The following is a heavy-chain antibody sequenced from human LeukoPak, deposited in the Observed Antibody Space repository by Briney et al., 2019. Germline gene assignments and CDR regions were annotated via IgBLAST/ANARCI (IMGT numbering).Heavy chain of an antibody. CDR2: IYENGGTT. V-gene: IGHV3-23*01. CDR3: AKDFRIGYSAHFDY. CDR1: GFTFRSHA. D-gene: IGHD2-21*01. J-gene: IGHJ4*02. Sequence: GGFLRLSCVGSGFTFRSHAMSWVRQAPEKGLEFVSGIYENGGTTYYADSVKGRFSISRDNSKNTLYLQMDSLRGEDTAVYYCAKDFRIGYSAHFDYWGQGALVTVSS.